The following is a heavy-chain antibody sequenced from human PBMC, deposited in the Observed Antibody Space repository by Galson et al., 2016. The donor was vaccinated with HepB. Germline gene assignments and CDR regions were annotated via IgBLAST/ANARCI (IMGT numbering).Heavy chain of an antibody. V-gene: IGHV3-30*18. CDR3: AKDQQRHSLFEVGY. D-gene: IGHD1-26*01. CDR2: ISYDGSNK. J-gene: IGHJ4*02. CDR1: GFTFSSYV. Sequence: SLRLSCAASGFTFSSYVMHWVRQPPGKGLEWVAVISYDGSNKYYADSVKGRFTISRDNSKNTLYLQMNSLRAEDTAVYYCAKDQQRHSLFEVGYWGQGALVTVSS.